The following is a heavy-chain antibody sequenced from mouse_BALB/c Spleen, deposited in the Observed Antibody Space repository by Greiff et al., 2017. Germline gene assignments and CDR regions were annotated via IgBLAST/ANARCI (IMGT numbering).Heavy chain of an antibody. J-gene: IGHJ3*01. D-gene: IGHD2-4*01. CDR1: GFTFSSYA. V-gene: IGHV5-6-5*01. CDR2: ISSGGST. CDR3: ARRDYDGGPWFAY. Sequence: EVKLVESGGGLVKPGGSLKLSCAASGFTFSSYAMSWVRQTPEKRLEWVASISSGGSTYYPDSVKGRFTISRDNARNILYLQMSSLRSEDTAMYYCARRDYDGGPWFAYWGQGTLVTVSA.